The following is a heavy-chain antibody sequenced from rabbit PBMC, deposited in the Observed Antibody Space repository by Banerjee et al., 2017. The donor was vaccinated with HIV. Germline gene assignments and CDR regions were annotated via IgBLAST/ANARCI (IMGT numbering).Heavy chain of an antibody. CDR1: GFSFSSVYD. J-gene: IGHJ4*01. CDR3: ARDLAGVIGWNFNL. V-gene: IGHV1S45*01. CDR2: IDVGSNGNT. D-gene: IGHD4-1*01. Sequence: QEQLEESGGDLVKPVAALTHTCTAPGFSFSSVYDMCCVCQAPGKGLGWIACIDVGSNGNTYYASWAEGRFTVSKTSSTTVALQMTSLTAAGTATYFCARDLAGVIGWNFNLWGPGTLVTVS.